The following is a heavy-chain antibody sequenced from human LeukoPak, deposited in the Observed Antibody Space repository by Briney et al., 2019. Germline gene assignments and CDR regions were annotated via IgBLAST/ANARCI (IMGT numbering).Heavy chain of an antibody. CDR3: ARTFYDTLDSDAFDF. J-gene: IGHJ3*01. V-gene: IGHV1-2*02. CDR2: INPDSGGT. D-gene: IGHD2/OR15-2a*01. CDR1: GYTFTVYY. Sequence: ASVKVSCKASGYTFTVYYMHWVRQAPGQGPEWMGWINPDSGGTNNAQKFQGRVTMTRDTSISTAYMELSRLRSDDTAVYYCARTFYDTLDSDAFDFWGQGTMVIVSS.